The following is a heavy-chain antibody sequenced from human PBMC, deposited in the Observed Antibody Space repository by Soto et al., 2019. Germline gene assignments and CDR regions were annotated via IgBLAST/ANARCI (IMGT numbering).Heavy chain of an antibody. CDR1: GGTFSSYA. Sequence: QVQLVQSGAEVKKPGSSVKVSCKASGGTFSSYAISWVRQAPGQGLEWMGGIIPIFGTANYAQKFQGRVTITADESTSTAYMEQSSLRSDDTAVYYCASYPGGEVVQGFFDFWGQGTLVTVSS. J-gene: IGHJ4*02. D-gene: IGHD2-21*01. CDR2: IIPIFGTA. V-gene: IGHV1-69*01. CDR3: ASYPGGEVVQGFFDF.